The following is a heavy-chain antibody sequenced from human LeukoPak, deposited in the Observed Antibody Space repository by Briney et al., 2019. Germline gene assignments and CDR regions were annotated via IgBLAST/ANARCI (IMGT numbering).Heavy chain of an antibody. CDR3: ARVMRGSYSFDY. CDR2: IYSGGSN. Sequence: GGSLRLSCAASGFTVSSYYMSWVRQAPGKGLEWVSIIYSGGSNYYADTVKGRFTISRDNSKNTLYLQMSSLRAEDPAVYYCARVMRGSYSFDYWGQGTLVTVSS. J-gene: IGHJ4*02. CDR1: GFTVSSYY. V-gene: IGHV3-53*01. D-gene: IGHD1-26*01.